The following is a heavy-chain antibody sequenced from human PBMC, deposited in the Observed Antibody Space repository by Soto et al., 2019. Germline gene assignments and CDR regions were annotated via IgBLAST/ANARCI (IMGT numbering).Heavy chain of an antibody. D-gene: IGHD6-19*01. CDR3: AKSGGNGWFADAFDV. V-gene: IGHV3-53*01. CDR2: IYSGGST. Sequence: HPGGSLRLSCAGSGFIVSSYYMSWVRQSPGKGLEWISVIYSGGSTHYADSVKGRFTISRDNSENTLYIQLNSLRAEDTAVYYCAKSGGNGWFADAFDVWGQGTMVTASS. CDR1: GFIVSSYY. J-gene: IGHJ3*01.